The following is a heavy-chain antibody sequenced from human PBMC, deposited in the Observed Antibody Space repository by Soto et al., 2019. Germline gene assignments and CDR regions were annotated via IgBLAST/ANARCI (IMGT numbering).Heavy chain of an antibody. J-gene: IGHJ6*02. V-gene: IGHV4-61*01. CDR1: GGSVSSGSYY. Sequence: SETLSLTCTVSGGSVSSGSYYWSWIRQPPGKGLEWIGYIYYSGSTNYNPSLKSRATISVDTSKNQFSLKLSSVTAADTAVYYCARVRDDRLAAAPFYYYYGMDVWGQGTTVTVSS. D-gene: IGHD6-13*01. CDR3: ARVRDDRLAAAPFYYYYGMDV. CDR2: IYYSGST.